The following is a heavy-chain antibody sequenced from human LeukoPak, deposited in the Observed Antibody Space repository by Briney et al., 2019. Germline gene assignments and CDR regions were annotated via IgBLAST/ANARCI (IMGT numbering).Heavy chain of an antibody. D-gene: IGHD3-3*01. J-gene: IGHJ4*02. V-gene: IGHV3-30*18. Sequence: PGRSLRLSCAASGFTFSSYGMRWVRQAPGKGLEWVAVISYDGSNKYYADSVKGRFTISRDNSKNTLYLQMNSLRAEDTAVYYCAKGTTNFWSGYYGYFDYWGQGTLVTVSS. CDR1: GFTFSSYG. CDR2: ISYDGSNK. CDR3: AKGTTNFWSGYYGYFDY.